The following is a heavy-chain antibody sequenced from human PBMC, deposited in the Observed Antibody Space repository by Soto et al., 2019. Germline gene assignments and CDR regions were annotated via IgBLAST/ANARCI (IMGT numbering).Heavy chain of an antibody. D-gene: IGHD1-26*01. V-gene: IGHV4-39*01. CDR2: IYYSGST. J-gene: IGHJ5*02. CDR3: ATQEVGGSYVYTFDP. Sequence: SETLSLTCTVSGGSITSSSYYWGWIRQPPGKGLEWIGSIYYSGSTYYNPSLKSRVTISVDTSKNQFPLKLSSVTAADTAVYYCATQEVGGSYVYTFDPWGQGTLVTVSS. CDR1: GGSITSSSYY.